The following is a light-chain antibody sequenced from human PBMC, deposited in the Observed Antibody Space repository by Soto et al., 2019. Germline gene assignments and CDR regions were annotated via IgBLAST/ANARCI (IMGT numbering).Light chain of an antibody. CDR1: SSDVGGYNY. V-gene: IGLV2-14*01. J-gene: IGLJ2*01. Sequence: QSALTQPASVSGSPGQSITISCTGTSSDVGGYNYVSWYQQHPGKAPKLMIYDVSNRPSGVSNRFSGSKSGNTASLTISGLQAEDEVDYYCSSYTSSSTLGVFGGGPMLTVL. CDR2: DVS. CDR3: SSYTSSSTLGV.